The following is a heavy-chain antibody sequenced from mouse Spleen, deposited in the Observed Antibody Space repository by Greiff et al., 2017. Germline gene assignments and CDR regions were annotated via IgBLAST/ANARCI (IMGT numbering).Heavy chain of an antibody. CDR3: ARLWRYDDGVYAMDY. J-gene: IGHJ4*01. CDR1: GYTFTDYA. V-gene: IGHV1S137*01. CDR2: ISTYYGDA. Sequence: QVQLQQSGAELVRPGVSVKISCKGSGYTFTDYAMHWVKQSHAKSLEWIGVISTYYGDASYNQKFKGKATMTVDKSSSTAYMELARLTSEDSAIYYCARLWRYDDGVYAMDYWGQGTSVTVSS. D-gene: IGHD2-14*01.